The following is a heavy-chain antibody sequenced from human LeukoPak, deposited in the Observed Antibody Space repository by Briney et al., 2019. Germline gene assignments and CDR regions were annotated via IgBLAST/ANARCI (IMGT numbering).Heavy chain of an antibody. V-gene: IGHV4-59*01. Sequence: PSETLSLTCSVSGGSISSYYWSRIRQPPGKGLEWIGYIYYSGSTNYNPSLKSRVTISVDTSKNQFSLKLSSVTAADTAVYYCASTAYYYYDSSGIDPLGWGQGTLVTVSS. CDR3: ASTAYYYYDSSGIDPLG. J-gene: IGHJ4*02. D-gene: IGHD3-22*01. CDR1: GGSISSYY. CDR2: IYYSGST.